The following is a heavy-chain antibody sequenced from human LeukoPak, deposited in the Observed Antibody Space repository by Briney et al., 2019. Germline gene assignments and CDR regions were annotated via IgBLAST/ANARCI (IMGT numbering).Heavy chain of an antibody. CDR3: ARRVLLWFGDRPYYMDV. CDR1: GGSVNGYY. J-gene: IGHJ6*03. V-gene: IGHV4-34*01. D-gene: IGHD3-10*01. CDR2: INHSGST. Sequence: PSETLSLTCAVSGGSVNGYYWSWIRQPPGKGLEWIGEINHSGSTNYNPSLKSRVTISVDTSKNQFSLKLSSVTAADTAVYYCARRVLLWFGDRPYYMDVWGKGTTVTISS.